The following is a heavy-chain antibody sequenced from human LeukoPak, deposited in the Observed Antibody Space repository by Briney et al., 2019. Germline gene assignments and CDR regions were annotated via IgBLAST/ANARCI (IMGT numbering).Heavy chain of an antibody. J-gene: IGHJ6*03. Sequence: PGGSLRLSCAASGFTFSSYAMSWVRQAPGKGLEWVSAISGSGGSTYYADSVKGRFTISRDNSKNTLYLQMNSLRAEDTAVYYCAKVRITMVQGADYMDVWGKGTTVTVSS. CDR2: ISGSGGST. V-gene: IGHV3-23*01. CDR3: AKVRITMVQGADYMDV. CDR1: GFTFSSYA. D-gene: IGHD3-10*01.